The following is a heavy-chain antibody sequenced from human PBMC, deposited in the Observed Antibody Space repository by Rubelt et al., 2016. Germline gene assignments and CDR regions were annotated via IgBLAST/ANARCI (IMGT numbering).Heavy chain of an antibody. Sequence: QVQLVQSGAEVKKPGASVKVSCKASGYTFTSYYMHWVRQAPGQGLEWMGIINPSGGSTGYSQKFQGRITMTRDKSTSTVYMELSSLRSEDTAVYYCARANSGSGYFGIDYWGQGTLVTVSS. CDR2: INPSGGST. D-gene: IGHD3-22*01. CDR1: GYTFTSYY. V-gene: IGHV1-46*01. J-gene: IGHJ4*02. CDR3: ARANSGSGYFGIDY.